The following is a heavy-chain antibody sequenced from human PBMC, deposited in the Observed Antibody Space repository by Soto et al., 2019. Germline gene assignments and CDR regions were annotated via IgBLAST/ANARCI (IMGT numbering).Heavy chain of an antibody. Sequence: SETLSLTCTVSGGSVSSGSYYWSWIRQPPGKGLEWIGYIYYSGSTNYNPSLKSRVTISVDTSKNQFSLKLSSVTAADTAVYYCARDNYDTAMVYYYYGMDVWGQGTTVTSP. J-gene: IGHJ6*02. V-gene: IGHV4-61*01. CDR3: ARDNYDTAMVYYYYGMDV. CDR1: GGSVSSGSYY. D-gene: IGHD5-18*01. CDR2: IYYSGST.